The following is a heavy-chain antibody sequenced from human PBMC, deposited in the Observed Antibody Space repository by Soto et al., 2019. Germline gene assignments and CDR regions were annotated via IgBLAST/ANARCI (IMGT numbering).Heavy chain of an antibody. D-gene: IGHD3-22*01. V-gene: IGHV1-18*01. CDR3: ARDFYQSSGYCDY. CDR1: GYTFSSYG. J-gene: IGHJ4*02. Sequence: QVQLVQSGAEVKKPGASVKVSCKAYGYTFSSYGLSWVRQAPGQGLEWMGWISAYSGNTVYTQRFKGRLTMATDTSTGTAYVELRSLRSDATAAYYCARDFYQSSGYCDYWGQETLVTGSS. CDR2: ISAYSGNT.